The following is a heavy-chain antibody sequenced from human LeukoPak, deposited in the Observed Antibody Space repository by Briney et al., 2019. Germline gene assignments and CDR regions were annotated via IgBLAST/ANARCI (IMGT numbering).Heavy chain of an antibody. V-gene: IGHV4-34*01. CDR1: GGSFSGYY. J-gene: IGHJ4*02. D-gene: IGHD3-3*01. Sequence: PSETLSLTCAVYGGSFSGYYWSWIRQPPGKGLEWIGEINHSGSTNYNPSLKSRVTISVDTSKNQFSLKLSSVTAADTAVYYCARGRLLEWLALSSFLDYWGQGTLVTVSS. CDR3: ARGRLLEWLALSSFLDY. CDR2: INHSGST.